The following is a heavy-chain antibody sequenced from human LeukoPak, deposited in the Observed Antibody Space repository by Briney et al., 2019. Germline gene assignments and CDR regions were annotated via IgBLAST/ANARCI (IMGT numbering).Heavy chain of an antibody. CDR2: IKQVGSGK. Sequence: GGSLRLSCAASGFTFSSYWMSWVRQAPGKGLEWVANIKQVGSGKYYVDSVKGRFTISRDNAKNSLYLQMNSLRAEDTAVYYCARDLEADAGISDYWGQGTLVTVSS. J-gene: IGHJ4*02. CDR3: ARDLEADAGISDY. CDR1: GFTFSSYW. D-gene: IGHD6-13*01. V-gene: IGHV3-7*01.